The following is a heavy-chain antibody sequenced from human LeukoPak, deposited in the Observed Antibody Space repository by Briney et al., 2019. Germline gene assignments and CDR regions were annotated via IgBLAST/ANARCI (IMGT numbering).Heavy chain of an antibody. V-gene: IGHV1-69*06. D-gene: IGHD3-3*01. CDR3: ASMYYDFWSGHSDSYGMDV. J-gene: IGHJ6*02. Sequence: SVKVSCKASGGTFSSYAISWLRPAPGQGLEWMGGIIPIFGTANYAQKFQGRVTITADKSTSTAYLELSSLGSEDTAVYYCASMYYDFWSGHSDSYGMDVWGQGTTVTVSS. CDR2: IIPIFGTA. CDR1: GGTFSSYA.